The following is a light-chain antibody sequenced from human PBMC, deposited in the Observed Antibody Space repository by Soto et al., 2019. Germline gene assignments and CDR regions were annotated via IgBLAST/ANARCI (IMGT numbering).Light chain of an antibody. CDR1: SSDVGGYNY. J-gene: IGLJ3*02. CDR2: EVT. Sequence: QSALTQPPSASGSPGQSVTISCTGTSSDVGGYNYVSWYQHHPGKAPKLMIYEVTKRPSGVPDRFSGSKSGNTASLTVSGLQAEDEAAYYCNSYADSDNWVFGGGTKLTVL. V-gene: IGLV2-8*01. CDR3: NSYADSDNWV.